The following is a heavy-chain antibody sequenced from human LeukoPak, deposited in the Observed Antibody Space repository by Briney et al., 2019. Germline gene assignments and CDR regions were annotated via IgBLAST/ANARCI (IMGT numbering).Heavy chain of an antibody. Sequence: TSETLSLTCAVYGGSFSGYYWSWIRQPPGKGLEWIGEINHSGSTNYNPSLKSRVTISVDTSKNQFSLKLSSVTAADTAVYYCARLYCSSTSCYDERSGMDVWGQGTTVTVSS. CDR3: ARLYCSSTSCYDERSGMDV. J-gene: IGHJ6*02. CDR1: GGSFSGYY. V-gene: IGHV4-34*01. CDR2: INHSGST. D-gene: IGHD2-2*01.